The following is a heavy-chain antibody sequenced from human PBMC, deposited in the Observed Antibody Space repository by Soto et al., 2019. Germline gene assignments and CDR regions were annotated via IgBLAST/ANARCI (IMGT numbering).Heavy chain of an antibody. J-gene: IGHJ4*02. D-gene: IGHD3-22*01. Sequence: GGSLRLSCAASGFTFSSYAMSWVRQAPGKGLEWVSAISGSGDTPYYADSVKGRFTISRDNSKNTLYLQMNSLRAEDTAVYYCAKRRYYDSSGFLGSIDYWGQGTLVTVSS. V-gene: IGHV3-23*01. CDR2: ISGSGDTP. CDR3: AKRRYYDSSGFLGSIDY. CDR1: GFTFSSYA.